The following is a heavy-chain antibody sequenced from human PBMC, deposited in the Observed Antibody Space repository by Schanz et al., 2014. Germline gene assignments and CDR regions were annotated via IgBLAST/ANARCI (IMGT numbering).Heavy chain of an antibody. CDR3: ARDGYRNGRPFDH. V-gene: IGHV3-33*01. CDR2: IWFDGSNK. D-gene: IGHD5-18*01. J-gene: IGHJ4*02. CDR1: GFTFSRSG. Sequence: QLQLVESGGGLVQPGRSLRLSCAASGFTFSRSGMHWVRQAPGKGLEWVAIIWFDGSNKYYADSVKGRFTISRDTAENSVYLQMNSLRAEDTAVYYCARDGYRNGRPFDHWGQGTRVTVSA.